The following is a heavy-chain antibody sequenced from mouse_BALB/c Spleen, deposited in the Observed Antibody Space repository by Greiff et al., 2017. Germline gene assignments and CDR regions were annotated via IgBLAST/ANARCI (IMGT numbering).Heavy chain of an antibody. CDR3: ARDYYRYDDYYAMDY. CDR1: GFSLTSYG. V-gene: IGHV2-2*02. CDR2: IWSGGST. Sequence: VKLVESGPGLVQPSQSLSITCTVSGFSLTSYGVHWVRQSPGKGLEWLGVIWSGGSTDYNAAFISRLSISKDNSKSQVFFKMNSLQANDTAIYYCARDYYRYDDYYAMDYWGQGTSVTVSS. J-gene: IGHJ4*01. D-gene: IGHD2-14*01.